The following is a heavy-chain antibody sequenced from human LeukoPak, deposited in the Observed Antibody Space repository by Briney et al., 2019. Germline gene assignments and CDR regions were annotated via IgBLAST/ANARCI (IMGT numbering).Heavy chain of an antibody. Sequence: SETLSLTCTVSSGSISSYYWNWIRQPPGKGLEWIGFVYYTGSTKYNPSLKSRVTISVDTSKNQFSLYLTSVTAADTAVYYCARLLGPGTGDGLFWYFDLWGRGTLVTVSS. D-gene: IGHD7-27*01. J-gene: IGHJ2*01. V-gene: IGHV4-59*08. CDR2: VYYTGST. CDR3: ARLLGPGTGDGLFWYFDL. CDR1: SGSISSYY.